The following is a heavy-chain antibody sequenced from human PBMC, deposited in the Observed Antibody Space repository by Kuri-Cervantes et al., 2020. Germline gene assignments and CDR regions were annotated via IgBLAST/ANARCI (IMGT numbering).Heavy chain of an antibody. CDR1: GYTFTGYY. J-gene: IGHJ6*02. V-gene: IGHV1-2*04. Sequence: ASVKVSCKASGYTFTGYYMHWVRQAPGQGLEWMGLINPNSGGTNYTQKFQGWVTMTRDTSISTAYMELSRLRSDDTAVYYCARGSAVTYGMDVWGQGTTVTVSS. CDR2: INPNSGGT. D-gene: IGHD4-17*01. CDR3: ARGSAVTYGMDV.